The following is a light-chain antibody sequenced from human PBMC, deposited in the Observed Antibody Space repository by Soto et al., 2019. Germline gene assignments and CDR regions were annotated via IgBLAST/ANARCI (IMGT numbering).Light chain of an antibody. Sequence: QSVLTQSPSASASLGASVNFTCTLSSGHSSYAIAWHQQQPEKGPRYLMKLNSDGSHSKGDGIPDRFSGSSSGAERYLTISSLQSEDEADYYCQTWGTGIVVFGGGTKLTVL. J-gene: IGLJ2*01. CDR1: SGHSSYA. V-gene: IGLV4-69*01. CDR2: LNSDGSH. CDR3: QTWGTGIVV.